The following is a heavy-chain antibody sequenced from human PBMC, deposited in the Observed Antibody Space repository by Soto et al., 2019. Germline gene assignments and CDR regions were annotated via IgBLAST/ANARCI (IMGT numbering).Heavy chain of an antibody. Sequence: EVQLVESGGGLVKPGGSLRLSCAASGFIFSNAWMNWVRQAPGKGLEWVGHIKSKTDGGTADYAAPVKGRFTISRDDSKNMLYLHMNSLKTEDTAVYYCTTPWLDYWGQGTLVTVSS. D-gene: IGHD6-19*01. V-gene: IGHV3-15*07. CDR2: IKSKTDGGTA. J-gene: IGHJ4*02. CDR1: GFIFSNAW. CDR3: TTPWLDY.